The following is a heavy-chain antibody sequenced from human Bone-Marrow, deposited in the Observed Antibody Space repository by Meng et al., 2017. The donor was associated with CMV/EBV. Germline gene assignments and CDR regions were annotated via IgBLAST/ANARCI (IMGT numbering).Heavy chain of an antibody. J-gene: IGHJ5*02. Sequence: GGSLRLCCASSGFTFSSYSMNWVRQAPGKGLEWVSSISSSSSYIYYVDSVKGRFTISRDNAKNSLYLQMNSRRAEDTAVYYCAREIDREIFEVVRHWFDPWGQGTLVTVSS. CDR3: AREIDREIFEVVRHWFDP. CDR2: ISSSSSYI. D-gene: IGHD3-3*01. V-gene: IGHV3-21*01. CDR1: GFTFSSYS.